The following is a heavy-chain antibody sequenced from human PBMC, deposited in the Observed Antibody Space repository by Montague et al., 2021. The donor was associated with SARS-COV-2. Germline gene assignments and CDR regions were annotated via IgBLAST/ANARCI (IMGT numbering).Heavy chain of an antibody. CDR3: AKDLFLLAARHDALDV. CDR2: ISNSTNII. D-gene: IGHD6-6*01. Sequence: SLRLSCAASRFTFSSYPMNWVRQAPGKGLEWISSISNSTNIIYYADSVKGRFTISRDNSKNSLYLQMNSLRVDDTAVYYCAKDLFLLAARHDALDVWGQGTVVTVS. V-gene: IGHV3-48*04. CDR1: RFTFSSYP. J-gene: IGHJ3*01.